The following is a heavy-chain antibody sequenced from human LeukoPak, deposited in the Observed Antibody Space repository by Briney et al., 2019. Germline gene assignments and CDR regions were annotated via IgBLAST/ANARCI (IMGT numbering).Heavy chain of an antibody. CDR3: AKVDSSNWFVVPDN. J-gene: IGHJ4*02. Sequence: TGGSLRLFCTVSVFTFSTYDMHWVRQAPGKGGEWVAFIRVDGSIKYYTDSVKGRFTISRDNSKNTLYLQMNSLRAEDTALYYCAKVDSSNWFVVPDNWGQGTLVTVSS. D-gene: IGHD6-13*01. V-gene: IGHV3-30*02. CDR1: VFTFSTYD. CDR2: IRVDGSIK.